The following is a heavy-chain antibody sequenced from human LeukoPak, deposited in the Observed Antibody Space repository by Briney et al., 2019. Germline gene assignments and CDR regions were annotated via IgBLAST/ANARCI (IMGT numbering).Heavy chain of an antibody. D-gene: IGHD6-19*01. J-gene: IGHJ5*02. V-gene: IGHV1-69*01. CDR2: IIPIFGTA. CDR1: GGTFSSYA. Sequence: SVKVSCKASGGTFSSYAIIWVRQAPGQGLEWMGGIIPIFGTANYAQKFLSRVTITADESTSTAYMELSSLSSEDTAVYYCATCYSSCSNWFDPWGQGTLVTVSS. CDR3: ATCYSSCSNWFDP.